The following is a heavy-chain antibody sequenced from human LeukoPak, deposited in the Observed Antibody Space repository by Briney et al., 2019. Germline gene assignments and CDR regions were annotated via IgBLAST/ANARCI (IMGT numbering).Heavy chain of an antibody. CDR2: IYPGDSDT. CDR3: ARLLGLDYYYYYGMDV. Sequence: NHGESLKISCKGSGYSFTSYWIGWVRQMPGKGLEWMGIIYPGDSDTRYSPSFQGQVTISADKSISTAYLQWSSLKASDTAMYYCARLLGLDYYYYYGMDVWGQGTTVTVSS. V-gene: IGHV5-51*01. D-gene: IGHD7-27*01. J-gene: IGHJ6*02. CDR1: GYSFTSYW.